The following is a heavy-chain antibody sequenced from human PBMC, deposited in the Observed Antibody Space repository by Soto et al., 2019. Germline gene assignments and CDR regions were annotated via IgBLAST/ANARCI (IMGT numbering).Heavy chain of an antibody. D-gene: IGHD2-2*02. J-gene: IGHJ3*02. V-gene: IGHV1-18*01. Sequence: ASVKVSCKASGYTFTSYGISWVRQAPGQGLEWMGWISAYNGNTNYAQKLQGRVTMTTDTSTSTAYMELRSLRSDDTAVYYCARVIPRDCSSTSCYTVDAFDIWGQGTMVTVSS. CDR1: GYTFTSYG. CDR2: ISAYNGNT. CDR3: ARVIPRDCSSTSCYTVDAFDI.